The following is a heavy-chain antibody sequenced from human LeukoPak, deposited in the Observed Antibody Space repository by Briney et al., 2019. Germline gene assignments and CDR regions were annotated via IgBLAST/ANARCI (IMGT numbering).Heavy chain of an antibody. J-gene: IGHJ6*02. Sequence: ASVKVSCTASGYTFTGYYMHWVRQAPGQGLEWMGWINPNSGGTNYAQKFQGRVTMTRDTSISTAYMELSRLRSDDTAVHYCASPQPVGTGYSSGFYYYYGMDVWGQGTTVTVSS. CDR3: ASPQPVGTGYSSGFYYYYGMDV. CDR2: INPNSGGT. CDR1: GYTFTGYY. V-gene: IGHV1-2*02. D-gene: IGHD6-19*01.